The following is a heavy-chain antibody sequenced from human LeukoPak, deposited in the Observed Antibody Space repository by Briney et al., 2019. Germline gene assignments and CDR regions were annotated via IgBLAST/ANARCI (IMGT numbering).Heavy chain of an antibody. V-gene: IGHV3-53*04. CDR1: GFTVSSNY. Sequence: GGSLRLSCAASGFTVSSNYVSWVRQAPGKGLEWVSVIYSGGSTYYADSVKGRFTISRHNSKNTLYLQMKSLRAEDTAVYYCAREIVWGDAFDIWGQGTMVTVSS. J-gene: IGHJ3*02. CDR3: AREIVWGDAFDI. CDR2: IYSGGST. D-gene: IGHD3-16*01.